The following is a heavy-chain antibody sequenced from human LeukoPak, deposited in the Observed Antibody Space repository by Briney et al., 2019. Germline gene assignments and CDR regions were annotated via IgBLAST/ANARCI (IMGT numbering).Heavy chain of an antibody. J-gene: IGHJ4*02. V-gene: IGHV4-31*03. CDR2: IYYSGST. CDR1: GGSISSGGYY. D-gene: IGHD3-22*01. CDR3: ARSLDSSGYFSPEWYFDY. Sequence: SETLSLTCTVSGGSISSGGYYWSWIRQHPGKGLEWIGYIYYSGSTYYNPSLKSRVTISVDTSKNQFPLKLSSVTAADTAVYYCARSLDSSGYFSPEWYFDYWGQGTLVTVSS.